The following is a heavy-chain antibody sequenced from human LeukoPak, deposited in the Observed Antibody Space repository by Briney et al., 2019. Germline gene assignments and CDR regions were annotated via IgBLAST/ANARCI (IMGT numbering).Heavy chain of an antibody. J-gene: IGHJ3*02. CDR2: TNPNSGGT. CDR3: ARDLEMATRNPSGDAFDI. Sequence: ASVKVSCKAFGYTFTSNYMHWVRQAPGQGLEWMGWTNPNSGGTNYAQKFQGRVTMTRDTSISTAYMELSRLRSDDTAVYYCARDLEMATRNPSGDAFDIWGQGTMVTVSS. V-gene: IGHV1-2*02. CDR1: GYTFTSNY. D-gene: IGHD5-24*01.